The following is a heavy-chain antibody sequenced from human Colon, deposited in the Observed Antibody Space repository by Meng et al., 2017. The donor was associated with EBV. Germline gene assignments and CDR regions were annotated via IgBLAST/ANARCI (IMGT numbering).Heavy chain of an antibody. V-gene: IGHV4-30-4*01. CDR3: ARGAYFDY. CDR2: IYYSGSA. CDR1: GDSISSGGYY. Sequence: QVQLQESGPGLVKPSQPLSLTCAVSGDSISSGGYYWSWIRQPPGMGPEWIGYIYYSGSAFYNPSLKSRVTLSVDRSKNQFSLNLSSVTAADTAVYYCARGAYFDYWGQGTLVTVSS. J-gene: IGHJ4*02.